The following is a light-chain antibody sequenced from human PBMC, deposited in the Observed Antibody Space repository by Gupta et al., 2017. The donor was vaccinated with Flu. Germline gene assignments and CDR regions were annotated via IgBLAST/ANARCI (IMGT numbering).Light chain of an antibody. CDR2: QDS. J-gene: IGLJ1*01. V-gene: IGLV3-1*01. CDR1: KLGDKY. Sequence: SYELTQPPSVSVSPGQTARITCSGDKLGDKYACWYQQKPGQSPVLVIYQDSKRPSGIPERFSGPNSGNTATLTISGTQAMDEADYYCQAWDSSTLYVFGTGTKVTVL. CDR3: QAWDSSTLYV.